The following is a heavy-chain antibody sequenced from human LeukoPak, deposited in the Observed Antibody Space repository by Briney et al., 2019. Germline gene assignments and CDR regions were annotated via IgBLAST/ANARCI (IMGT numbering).Heavy chain of an antibody. V-gene: IGHV4-59*01. J-gene: IGHJ6*03. D-gene: IGHD2-2*01. CDR2: VYYSGST. CDR3: AREPPTSTGYYYMDV. CDR1: GGSTSSYY. Sequence: SETLSLTCTVSGGSTSSYYWSWLRQPPGKGLEWIGYVYYSGSTNYNPSLKSRVTISVDTSKNQFSLKLSSVTAADTAVYYCAREPPTSTGYYYMDVWGKGTTVTVSS.